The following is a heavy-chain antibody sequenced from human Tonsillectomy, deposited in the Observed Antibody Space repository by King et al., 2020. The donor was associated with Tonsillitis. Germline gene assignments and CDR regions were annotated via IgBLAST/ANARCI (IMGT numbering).Heavy chain of an antibody. D-gene: IGHD2-21*02. J-gene: IGHJ3*02. CDR2: IRSETHGATP. V-gene: IGHV3-49*05. Sequence: VQLVESGGGLLKPGRSLRLTCAASGFTFSDYAMNWFRQTPGNGREWVGFIRSETHGATPADAASVKGRFTILRDDSKNIAYLQMDSLKTEDTAVYYCTRSADYCGGDCYPGAFDIWGQGTMVTVSS. CDR3: TRSADYCGGDCYPGAFDI. CDR1: GFTFSDYA.